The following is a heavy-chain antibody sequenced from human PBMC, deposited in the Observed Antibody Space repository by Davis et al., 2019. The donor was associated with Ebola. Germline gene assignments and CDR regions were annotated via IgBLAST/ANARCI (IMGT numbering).Heavy chain of an antibody. CDR3: ARVPVPAAAKGLDAFDI. CDR2: INHSGST. J-gene: IGHJ3*02. CDR1: GGSFSGYY. V-gene: IGHV4-34*01. Sequence: PSETLSLTCAVYGGSFSGYYWSWIRQPPGKGLEWIGEINHSGSTNYNPSLKSRVTISVDTSKNQFSLKLSSVTAADTAVYYCARVPVPAAAKGLDAFDIWGQGTMVTVSS. D-gene: IGHD2-2*01.